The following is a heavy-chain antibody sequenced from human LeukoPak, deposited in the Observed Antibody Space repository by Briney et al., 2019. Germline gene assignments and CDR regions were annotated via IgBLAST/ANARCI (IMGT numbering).Heavy chain of an antibody. V-gene: IGHV3-23*01. J-gene: IGHJ4*02. D-gene: IGHD2-8*01. CDR1: GFLFSSHA. CDR3: ARMGRRGRPAPDY. Sequence: GGSLRLSCEASGFLFSSHALSWVRQAPGKGLQWLSAISDSGSSTYYSDSVKGRFIISRDNSKSTVYLQMDSLRVEDTAIYYCARMGRRGRPAPDYWGQGTLVTVSS. CDR2: ISDSGSST.